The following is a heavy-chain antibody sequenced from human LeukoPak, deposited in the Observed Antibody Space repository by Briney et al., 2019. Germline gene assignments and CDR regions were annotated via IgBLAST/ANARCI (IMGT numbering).Heavy chain of an antibody. J-gene: IGHJ4*02. CDR1: GYTFTGYY. Sequence: ASVKVSCKASGYTFTGYYMHWVRQAPGQGLEWMGWINPNSGGTNYAQKFQGRVTMTRDTSISTAYMELSRLRSDDTAVYYCARVYYDFWSGYSGRDYYFDYWGQGTLVTVSS. V-gene: IGHV1-2*02. CDR2: INPNSGGT. CDR3: ARVYYDFWSGYSGRDYYFDY. D-gene: IGHD3-3*01.